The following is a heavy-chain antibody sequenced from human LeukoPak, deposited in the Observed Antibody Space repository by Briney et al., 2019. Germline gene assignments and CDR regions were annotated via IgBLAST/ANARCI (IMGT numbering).Heavy chain of an antibody. J-gene: IGHJ5*02. D-gene: IGHD5-24*01. Sequence: SETLSLTCIVSGGSISSSSYYWGWIRQSPGKGLEWIGSIYYSGSSSYYNPSLKSRVTISVDTSKNQFSLKLDSVTAEDTAVYYCARGRDRSKAGDLWGQGSLVIVSS. CDR1: GGSISSSSYY. CDR3: ARGRDRSKAGDL. V-gene: IGHV4-39*01. CDR2: IYYSGSSS.